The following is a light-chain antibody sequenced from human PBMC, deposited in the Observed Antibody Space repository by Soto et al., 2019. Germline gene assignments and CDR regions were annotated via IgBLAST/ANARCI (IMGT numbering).Light chain of an antibody. Sequence: EIGMTQSPATLSVSPGERATLSCRASQSININLAWYQQKPGQAPRLLIYDASNRATGIPARFSGSGSGTDFTLTISSLEPEDFAVYYCHQRKSWPRTFGQGTKVDIK. V-gene: IGKV3-11*01. CDR1: QSININ. CDR3: HQRKSWPRT. J-gene: IGKJ1*01. CDR2: DAS.